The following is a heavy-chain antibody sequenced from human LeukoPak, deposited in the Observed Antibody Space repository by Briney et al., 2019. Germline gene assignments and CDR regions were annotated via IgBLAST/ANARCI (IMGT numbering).Heavy chain of an antibody. CDR2: ISHGGIT. CDR1: GDSISSRNW. D-gene: IGHD2-8*02. J-gene: IGHJ4*02. CDR3: ARSAGWWSLDY. V-gene: IGHV4-4*02. Sequence: SETLSLTCAVAGDSISSRNWWNWVRQSPGKGLDWVGEISHGGITKYNPSLKNRVTISKDNSRNEFSLKLNSVTAADTAVYFCARSAGWWSLDYWGQGALVTVSP.